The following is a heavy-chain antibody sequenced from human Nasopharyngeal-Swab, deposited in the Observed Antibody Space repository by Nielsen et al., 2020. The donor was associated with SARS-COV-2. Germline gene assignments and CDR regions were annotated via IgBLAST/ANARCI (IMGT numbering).Heavy chain of an antibody. V-gene: IGHV4-39*01. CDR3: VRSSSWYYFDY. CDR1: GDSIAYSTFY. J-gene: IGHJ4*02. Sequence: LRLSCTVSGDSIAYSTFYWGWIRQPPGKGLEWIGNIYYNGNTYQNPSLQSRLTISVDKSKNQFSLQLSPVTAADTAVYYCVRSSSWYYFDYWAQGTQVTVSS. CDR2: IYYNGNT. D-gene: IGHD6-13*01.